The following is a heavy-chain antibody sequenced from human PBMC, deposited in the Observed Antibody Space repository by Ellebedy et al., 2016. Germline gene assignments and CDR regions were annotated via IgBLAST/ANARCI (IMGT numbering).Heavy chain of an antibody. CDR3: AREGSEAWTKRRYYFDY. J-gene: IGHJ4*02. D-gene: IGHD1-1*01. CDR1: GYTFTSYG. Sequence: ASVKVSCKASGYTFTSYGISWVRQAPGQGLEWMGIINPSGGSTSYAQKFQGRVTMTRDTSTSTVYMELSSLRSEDTAVYYCAREGSEAWTKRRYYFDYWGQGTLVTVSS. CDR2: INPSGGST. V-gene: IGHV1-46*01.